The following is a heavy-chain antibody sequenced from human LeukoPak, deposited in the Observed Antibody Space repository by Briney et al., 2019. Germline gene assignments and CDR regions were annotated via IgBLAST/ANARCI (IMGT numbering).Heavy chain of an antibody. V-gene: IGHV3-23*01. Sequence: PGRSLRLSCAASGFTFSSYAMSWVRQAPGKGLEWVSAISGSDGRLFYADSVKGRFTISRDNSRNTLFLQMNSLRAEDTALYYCAKESPYRAPTRTYYFDYWGRGTLVTVSS. J-gene: IGHJ4*02. CDR2: ISGSDGRL. CDR1: GFTFSSYA. CDR3: AKESPYRAPTRTYYFDY. D-gene: IGHD1-14*01.